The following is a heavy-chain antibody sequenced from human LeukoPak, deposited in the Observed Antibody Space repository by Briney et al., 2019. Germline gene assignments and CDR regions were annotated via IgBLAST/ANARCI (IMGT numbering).Heavy chain of an antibody. CDR2: IYPGDSDT. D-gene: IGHD2-8*01. CDR1: GYDFTTYW. CDR3: TRRGRAPSNWFDP. Sequence: GESRKISGKGSGYDFTTYWIAWVRQIPGKGLEWMGIIYPGDSDTRYNPSFQGQVTISADTSINTAYLQWSSLRASDTAIYYCTRRGRAPSNWFDPWGQGTLVTVSS. J-gene: IGHJ5*02. V-gene: IGHV5-51*01.